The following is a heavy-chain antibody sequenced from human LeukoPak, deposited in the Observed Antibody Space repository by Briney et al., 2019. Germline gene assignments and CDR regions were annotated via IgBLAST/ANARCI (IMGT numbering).Heavy chain of an antibody. Sequence: PSETLSLTCTVSAGSISSYYWSWVRQPPGRGLEWIGHIYYSGSSNYNPSLKSRVTISVDTSKNQFSLKLRSVTAADTAVYYCARRGSGSYSPFDYWGQETLVTVSS. CDR1: AGSISSYY. CDR3: ARRGSGSYSPFDY. J-gene: IGHJ4*02. CDR2: IYYSGSS. V-gene: IGHV4-59*08. D-gene: IGHD3-10*01.